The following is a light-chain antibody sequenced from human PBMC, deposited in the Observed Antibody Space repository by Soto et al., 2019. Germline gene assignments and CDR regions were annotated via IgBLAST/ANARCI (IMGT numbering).Light chain of an antibody. CDR3: QSYDSTLSVVL. CDR1: SSNIGAGYD. Sequence: QSVLTQPPSVSGAPGQRVTISCTGSSSNIGAGYDVHWYQQLPGTAPKLLIDGNSNRPSGVPDRFSGPKSGTSASLAITGLMAEHEPDYHSQSYDSTLSVVLFGGGTKLPVL. J-gene: IGLJ2*01. CDR2: GNS. V-gene: IGLV1-40*01.